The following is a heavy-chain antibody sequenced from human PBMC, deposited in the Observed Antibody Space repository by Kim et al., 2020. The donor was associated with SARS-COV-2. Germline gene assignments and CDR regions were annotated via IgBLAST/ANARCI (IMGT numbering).Heavy chain of an antibody. CDR2: INHGGST. D-gene: IGHD2-15*01. CDR1: DDSFSGYY. CDR3: ASRVVVAIVGNWFDP. Sequence: SETLSLTCAVYDDSFSGYYWSWIRQSPGKGLEWIGEINHGGSTYYNPSLKSRLTISVDTSKNQFSMRLKSVTAADTAVYYCASRVVVAIVGNWFDPWGQGTLVTVS. J-gene: IGHJ5*02. V-gene: IGHV4-34*01.